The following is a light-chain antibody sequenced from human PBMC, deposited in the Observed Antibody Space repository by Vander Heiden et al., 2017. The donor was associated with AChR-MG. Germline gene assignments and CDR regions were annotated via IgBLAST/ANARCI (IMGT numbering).Light chain of an antibody. V-gene: IGKV1-5*03. CDR2: KAS. J-gene: IGKJ2*01. Sequence: DIQMTQSPSTLSASVGNRVTIPCRASQSISSWLAWYQQKPGKAHKLLIYKASSLESGVPSRFSGSGSGTEFTLTISSLQPDDFATYYCQQYKSYSYTFGQGTKLEIK. CDR1: QSISSW. CDR3: QQYKSYSYT.